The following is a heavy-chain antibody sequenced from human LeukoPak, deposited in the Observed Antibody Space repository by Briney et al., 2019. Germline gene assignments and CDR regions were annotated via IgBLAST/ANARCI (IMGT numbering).Heavy chain of an antibody. CDR3: AKDYGSGIVLFPTWFDP. V-gene: IGHV1-46*01. CDR1: GYTFTGYY. Sequence: ASVKVSCKASGYTFTGYYMHWVRQAPGQGLEWMGIINPSGGSTSYAQKFQGRVTMTRDMSTSTVYMELSSLRSEDTAVYYCAKDYGSGIVLFPTWFDPWGQGTLVTVSS. CDR2: INPSGGST. J-gene: IGHJ5*02. D-gene: IGHD3-10*01.